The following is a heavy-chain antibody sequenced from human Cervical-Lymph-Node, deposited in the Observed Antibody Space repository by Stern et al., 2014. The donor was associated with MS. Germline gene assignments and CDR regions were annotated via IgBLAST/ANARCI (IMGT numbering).Heavy chain of an antibody. CDR3: ARGRHTAMVTSGRYFDL. V-gene: IGHV4-4*07. J-gene: IGHJ4*02. D-gene: IGHD5-18*01. CDR2: MYNSGTT. CDR1: GASMKNFY. Sequence: LQLQESGPGRVQPSETLSLTCTVSGASMKNFYWNWIRQPPEKGLEWIGHMYNSGTTYYDPSLKSRVTMSMDASKQQFSLRLTSVTAVDTAVYFCARGRHTAMVTSGRYFDLWGQGTLVTVSS.